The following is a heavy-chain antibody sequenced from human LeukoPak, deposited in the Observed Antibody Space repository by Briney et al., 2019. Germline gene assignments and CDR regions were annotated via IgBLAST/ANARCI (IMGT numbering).Heavy chain of an antibody. CDR3: ARAHSSGWYWFYFDY. CDR2: IYSGGST. D-gene: IGHD6-19*01. V-gene: IGHV3-53*01. J-gene: IGHJ4*02. Sequence: GGPLRLSCAASGSTVSSNYMSWVRQAPGKGLEWVSVIYSGGSTYYADSVKGRFTISRDSSKNTLYLQMNSLRAEDTAVYYCARAHSSGWYWFYFDYWGQGTLVTVSS. CDR1: GSTVSSNY.